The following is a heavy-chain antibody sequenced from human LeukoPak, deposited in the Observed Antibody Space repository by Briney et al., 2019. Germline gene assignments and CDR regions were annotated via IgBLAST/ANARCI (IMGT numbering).Heavy chain of an antibody. D-gene: IGHD4-17*01. V-gene: IGHV1-18*01. CDR1: GYTFTSYG. CDR3: ASRLWGTVTTGGI. Sequence: ASVKVSCKASGYTFTSYGISWVRQAPGQGLEWMGWISAYNGNTNYALKLQGRVTMTTDTSTSTAYMELRSLRSDDTAVYYCASRLWGTVTTGGIWGQGTMVTVSS. CDR2: ISAYNGNT. J-gene: IGHJ3*02.